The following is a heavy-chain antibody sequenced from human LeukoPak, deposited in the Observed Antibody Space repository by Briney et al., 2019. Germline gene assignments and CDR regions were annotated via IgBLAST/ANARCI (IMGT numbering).Heavy chain of an antibody. V-gene: IGHV1-69*04. CDR2: IIPILGIA. D-gene: IGHD5-24*01. CDR1: GGTFSSYA. Sequence: SVKVSCKASGGTFSSYAISWVRQAPGQGLEWMGRIIPILGIANYAQKFQGRVTMTTDTSTSTAYMELRSLRSDDTAVYYCARGRDGYPSDAFDIWGQGTMVTVSS. J-gene: IGHJ3*02. CDR3: ARGRDGYPSDAFDI.